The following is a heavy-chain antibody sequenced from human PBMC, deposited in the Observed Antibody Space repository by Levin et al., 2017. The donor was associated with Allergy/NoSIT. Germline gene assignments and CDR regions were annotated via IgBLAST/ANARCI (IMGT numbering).Heavy chain of an antibody. CDR1: GFPFSTYA. J-gene: IGHJ4*02. CDR2: ISASGGST. D-gene: IGHD6-6*01. V-gene: IGHV3-23*01. Sequence: LSLTCAASGFPFSTYALSWVRQAPGKGLEWVSVISASGGSTDYADSVKGRFTISRDNSKNTLYLQMSSLRADDTAVYYCAKGPYSSSSRGYYFDYWGQGTLVTVSS. CDR3: AKGPYSSSSRGYYFDY.